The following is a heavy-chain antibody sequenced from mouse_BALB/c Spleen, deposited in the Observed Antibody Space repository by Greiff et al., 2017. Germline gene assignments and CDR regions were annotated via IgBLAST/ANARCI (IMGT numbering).Heavy chain of an antibody. CDR3: ARRGTMMVTTFDY. D-gene: IGHD2-3*01. CDR2: ISYDGSN. V-gene: IGHV3-6*02. Sequence: EVQLQQSGPGLVKPSQSLSLTCSVTGYSITSGYYWNWIRQFPGNKLEWMGYISYDGSNNYNPSLKNRISITRDTSKNQFFLKLNSVTTEDTATYYCARRGTMMVTTFDYWGQGTTLTVSS. J-gene: IGHJ2*01. CDR1: GYSITSGYY.